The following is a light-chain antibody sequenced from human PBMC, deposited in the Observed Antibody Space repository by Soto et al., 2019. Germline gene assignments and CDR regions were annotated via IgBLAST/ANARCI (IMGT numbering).Light chain of an antibody. CDR2: EVS. CDR3: SSYAGSNDV. V-gene: IGLV2-8*01. J-gene: IGLJ1*01. Sequence: QSALTQPPSASGSPGQSVTISCTGTSSDVGGYNYVSWYQQRPGKAPKLIIYEVSKRPSGVPDRFSGSKSGNTASLTVSGLQAEDEADYYCSSYAGSNDVLGTGTKVTVL. CDR1: SSDVGGYNY.